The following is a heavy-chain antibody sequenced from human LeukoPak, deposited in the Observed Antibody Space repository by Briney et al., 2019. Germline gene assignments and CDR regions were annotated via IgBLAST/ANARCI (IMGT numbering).Heavy chain of an antibody. CDR3: ARRFSRYYMDV. CDR2: IHHGGST. J-gene: IGHJ6*03. V-gene: IGHV4-34*01. CDR1: GGSFSGYC. Sequence: SETLSLTCAVYGGSFSGYCWTWIRQSPGRGLEWIGEIHHGGSTNYKPALNSRLTMLLDSAKKQFSLRLTSVTAADTAVYYCARRFSRYYMDVWGKGTTVIVSS. D-gene: IGHD3-16*01.